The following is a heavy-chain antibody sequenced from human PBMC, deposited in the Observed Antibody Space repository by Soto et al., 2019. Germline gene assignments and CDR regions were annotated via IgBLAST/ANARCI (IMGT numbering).Heavy chain of an antibody. Sequence: QSGGSLRLCCAASGFTFSSYAMHGVRQDPGKGLEWVAVISYDGSNKYYADSVKGRFTISRDNSKNTLYLQMNSLRAEDTAVYYCARDWRRIAAAARRYYGMDVWGQGTTVTVSS. CDR1: GFTFSSYA. CDR2: ISYDGSNK. CDR3: ARDWRRIAAAARRYYGMDV. D-gene: IGHD6-13*01. V-gene: IGHV3-30-3*01. J-gene: IGHJ6*02.